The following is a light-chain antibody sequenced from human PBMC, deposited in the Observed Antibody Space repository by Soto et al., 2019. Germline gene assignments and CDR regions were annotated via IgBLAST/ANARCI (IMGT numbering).Light chain of an antibody. CDR2: AAS. CDR3: QQSNSNPT. CDR1: QSISTY. J-gene: IGKJ4*01. Sequence: DIQMTQSPSSLSASVGDRVTITCRTSQSISTYLNWYQQKPGKAPKLLIYAASSLKSGVPSRFRGSGSGTDFTLTINSLQLEDFATYYCQQSNSNPTFGGGTKVEIK. V-gene: IGKV1-39*01.